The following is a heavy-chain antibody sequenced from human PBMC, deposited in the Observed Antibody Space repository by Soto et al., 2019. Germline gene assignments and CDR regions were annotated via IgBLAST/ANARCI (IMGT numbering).Heavy chain of an antibody. D-gene: IGHD2-2*01. CDR3: AKTFDCSSTSCYYYYYMDV. V-gene: IGHV3-23*01. J-gene: IGHJ6*03. CDR2: ISGSGGST. Sequence: EVQLLESGGGLVQPGGSLRLSCAASGFTFSSYAMSWVRQAPGKGLEWVSAISGSGGSTYYADSAKGRFTISRDNSKNTLYLQMNSLRAEDTAVYYCAKTFDCSSTSCYYYYYMDVWGKGTTVTVSS. CDR1: GFTFSSYA.